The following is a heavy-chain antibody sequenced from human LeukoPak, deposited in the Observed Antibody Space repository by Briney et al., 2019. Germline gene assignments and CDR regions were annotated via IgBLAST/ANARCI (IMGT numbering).Heavy chain of an antibody. J-gene: IGHJ6*02. CDR3: ASTRIVSYYYYGMDV. CDR2: VYYSGST. V-gene: IGHV4-59*01. Sequence: SETLSLTCTVSGGSISSYYWSWIRQPPGKGLEWIGYVYYSGSTNYNPSLKSRVTISVDTFKNQFSLKLSSVTAADTAVYYCASTRIVSYYYYGMDVWGQGTTVTVSS. CDR1: GGSISSYY. D-gene: IGHD2-15*01.